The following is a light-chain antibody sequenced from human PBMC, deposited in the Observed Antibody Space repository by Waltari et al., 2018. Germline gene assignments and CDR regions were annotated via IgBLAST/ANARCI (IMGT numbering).Light chain of an antibody. V-gene: IGKV3-11*01. CDR1: QPVNRF. CDR3: QQRRSWPLT. CDR2: DVS. Sequence: EIVLPQSPATLSLSPGESATLSCRASQPVNRFLAWYRQQPGQPPELLIYDVSNRATDIPARFSGGGSGTDFTLTINSLQPEDFAVYYCQQRRSWPLTFGGGTKVEIK. J-gene: IGKJ4*01.